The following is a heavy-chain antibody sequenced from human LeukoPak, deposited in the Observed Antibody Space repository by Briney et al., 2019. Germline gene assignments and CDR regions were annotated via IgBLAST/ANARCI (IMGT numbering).Heavy chain of an antibody. CDR1: GFTFSTAA. CDR3: AKVGRGDDYYFDY. D-gene: IGHD3-3*01. J-gene: IGHJ4*02. V-gene: IGHV3-23*01. CDR2: ISAGGSST. Sequence: GGSLRLSCAASGFTFSTAAMSWVRQAPGKGLEWVSGISAGGSSTYYADSVKGRFTISRDNSKNTLNLQVNSLRAEDTAVYYCAKVGRGDDYYFDYWGQGTLVTVSS.